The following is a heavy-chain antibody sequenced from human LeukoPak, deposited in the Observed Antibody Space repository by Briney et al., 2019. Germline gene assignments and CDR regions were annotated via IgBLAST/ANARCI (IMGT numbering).Heavy chain of an antibody. CDR1: GGSITKRDNY. CDR2: ISYSGSA. Sequence: SETLSLTCTVSGGSITKRDNYWGWIRRPPGKGLEWIGIISYSGSAYYNPSLRSRVTISLDTSKNQFSLRLSSLTAADTAVYYCARRLKIVGSDYGLDVWAKGPRSASP. V-gene: IGHV4-39*01. CDR3: ARRLKIVGSDYGLDV. J-gene: IGHJ6*02. D-gene: IGHD1-26*01.